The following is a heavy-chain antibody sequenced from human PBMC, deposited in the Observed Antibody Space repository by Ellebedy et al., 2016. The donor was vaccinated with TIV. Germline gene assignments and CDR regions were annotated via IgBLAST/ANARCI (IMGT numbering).Heavy chain of an antibody. D-gene: IGHD2-2*01. J-gene: IGHJ6*02. CDR1: GYSVTELS. Sequence: AASVKVSCKVSGYSVTELSIHWVRQAPGKGLEWMGGFDPEDDETVFAQNFQGRVTMTEDTFTDTAYMELSSLRSEDTAVYYCATDGPGDPHAKPYYHYYGMDAWGQGTTVTVSS. CDR3: ATDGPGDPHAKPYYHYYGMDA. V-gene: IGHV1-24*01. CDR2: FDPEDDET.